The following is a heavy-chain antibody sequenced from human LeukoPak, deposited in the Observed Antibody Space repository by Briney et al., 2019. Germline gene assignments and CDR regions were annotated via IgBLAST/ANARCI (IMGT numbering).Heavy chain of an antibody. CDR2: INHSGST. D-gene: IGHD3-22*01. V-gene: IGHV4-34*01. J-gene: IGHJ3*02. Sequence: SETLSLTCAVYGGSFSGYYWSWIRQPPGKGLEWIGEINHSGSTNYNPSLMSRVTISVDTSKNQFSLKLSSVTAADTAVYYCARKKYYYDSSGYYPDAFDIWGQGTMVTLFS. CDR1: GGSFSGYY. CDR3: ARKKYYYDSSGYYPDAFDI.